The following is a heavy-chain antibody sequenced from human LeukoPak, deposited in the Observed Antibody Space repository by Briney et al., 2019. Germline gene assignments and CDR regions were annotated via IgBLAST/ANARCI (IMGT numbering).Heavy chain of an antibody. CDR3: ARSVDGGNSPFDY. CDR2: VYYSGST. Sequence: SDTLSLTCTVSGYSISSSNWWGWIRPPPGKGREWIGYVYYSGSTYYNPSLKSRVTMSVDTSKNQFSLKLSSVTAVDTAVYYCARSVDGGNSPFDYWGQGTLVTVSS. CDR1: GYSISSSNW. J-gene: IGHJ4*02. D-gene: IGHD4-23*01. V-gene: IGHV4-28*01.